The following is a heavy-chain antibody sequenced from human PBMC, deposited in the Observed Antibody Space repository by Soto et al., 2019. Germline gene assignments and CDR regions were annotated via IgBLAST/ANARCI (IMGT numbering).Heavy chain of an antibody. CDR2: IYYSGST. CDR1: GGSISSYY. V-gene: IGHV4-59*01. Sequence: QVQLQESGPGLVKPSETLSLTCTVSGGSISSYYWSWIRQPPGKGLEWIGYIYYSGSTNYNPSLKSRVTISVDTSKTQFSLKLSSVTAADTAVYYCARVMTTVTYWYFDLWGRGTLVTVSS. J-gene: IGHJ2*01. CDR3: ARVMTTVTYWYFDL. D-gene: IGHD4-17*01.